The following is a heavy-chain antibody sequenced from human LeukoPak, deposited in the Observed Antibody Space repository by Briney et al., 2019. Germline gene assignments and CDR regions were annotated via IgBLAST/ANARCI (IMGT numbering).Heavy chain of an antibody. J-gene: IGHJ5*02. CDR3: ARQRITMVRGVISNNWFDP. CDR2: IYYSGST. Sequence: SETLSLTCTVSGGSISSSSYYWGWIRQPPGKGLEWIGSIYYSGSTYYNPSLKSRVTISVDTSKNQFSLKLSSVTAADTAVYYCARQRITMVRGVISNNWFDPWGQGALVTVSS. CDR1: GGSISSSSYY. V-gene: IGHV4-39*01. D-gene: IGHD3-10*01.